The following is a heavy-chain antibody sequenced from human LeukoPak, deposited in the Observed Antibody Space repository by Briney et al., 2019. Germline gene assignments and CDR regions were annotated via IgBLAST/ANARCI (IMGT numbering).Heavy chain of an antibody. CDR2: IIPILGIA. Sequence: GASVKVSCKASGGTFSSYAISWVRQAPGQGLEWTGRIIPILGIANYAQKFQGRVTITADKSTSTAYMELSSLRSEDTAVYYCARDQYSSSWYGGGDAFDIWGQGTMVTVSS. V-gene: IGHV1-69*04. CDR3: ARDQYSSSWYGGGDAFDI. D-gene: IGHD6-13*01. CDR1: GGTFSSYA. J-gene: IGHJ3*02.